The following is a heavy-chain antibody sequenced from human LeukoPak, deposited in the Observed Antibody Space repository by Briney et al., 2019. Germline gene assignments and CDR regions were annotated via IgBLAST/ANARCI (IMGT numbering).Heavy chain of an antibody. D-gene: IGHD3-3*01. CDR3: ASGFLDDFWSGHF. Sequence: GGSLRLSCAASGFTFSTYWMSWVRQAPGKGLEWVANIKQDGSEKYYVDSVKGRFTISRDNAKKSLYLQMNSLRAEDTDVYYCASGFLDDFWSGHFWGQGTLVTVSS. J-gene: IGHJ4*02. CDR1: GFTFSTYW. V-gene: IGHV3-7*01. CDR2: IKQDGSEK.